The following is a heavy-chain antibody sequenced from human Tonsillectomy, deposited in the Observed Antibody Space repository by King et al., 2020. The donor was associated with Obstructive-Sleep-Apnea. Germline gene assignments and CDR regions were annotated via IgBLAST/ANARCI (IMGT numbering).Heavy chain of an antibody. Sequence: VQLVESGGGLVQPGGSLRLSCAASGFTFDTYAMSWVRQAPGKGLEWVSVICANVGGTDYADSVKGRFIISRDNSRGTLNLQMKSLRAEDTAVYYCAKPHSVSYYNAVGRNFDCWGQGTLVTVSS. D-gene: IGHD3-10*01. CDR1: GFTFDTYA. J-gene: IGHJ4*02. V-gene: IGHV3-23*04. CDR2: ICANVGGT. CDR3: AKPHSVSYYNAVGRNFDC.